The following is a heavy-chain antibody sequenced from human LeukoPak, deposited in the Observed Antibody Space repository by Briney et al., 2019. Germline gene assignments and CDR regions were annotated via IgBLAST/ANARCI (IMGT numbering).Heavy chain of an antibody. CDR2: IYYSGST. Sequence: SQTLSLTCTVSGGSISSGGYYWSWVRQHPGKGLEWIGYIYYSGSTYYNPSLKSRVTISVDTSKNQFSLKLSSVTAADTAVYYCARESALTPGAGFDYWGQGTLVTVSS. D-gene: IGHD4/OR15-4a*01. CDR3: ARESALTPGAGFDY. V-gene: IGHV4-31*03. J-gene: IGHJ4*02. CDR1: GGSISSGGYY.